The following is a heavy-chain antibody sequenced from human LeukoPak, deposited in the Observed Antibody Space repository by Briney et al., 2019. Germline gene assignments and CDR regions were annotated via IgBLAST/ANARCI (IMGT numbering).Heavy chain of an antibody. CDR3: AKARYCSGGSCPLNWFDP. D-gene: IGHD2-15*01. J-gene: IGHJ5*02. CDR1: GFIFSNYA. V-gene: IGHV3-23*01. Sequence: GGSLRLSCAASGFIFSNYAMSWVRQAPGKGLEWVSAISGSGGSTYYADSVKGRFTISRDNSKNTLYLQMNSLRAEDTAVYYCAKARYCSGGSCPLNWFDPWGQGTLVTVSS. CDR2: ISGSGGST.